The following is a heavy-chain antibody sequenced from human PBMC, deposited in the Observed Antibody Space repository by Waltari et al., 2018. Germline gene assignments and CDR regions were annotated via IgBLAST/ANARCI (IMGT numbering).Heavy chain of an antibody. CDR3: ASLYSNYSPYYYYYYGMDV. Sequence: QVQLQQWGAGLLKPSETLSLTCAVYGGSFSGYYWSWIRKPPGKGLEWIGEINHSGSTNYNPSLMSRVTISVDTSTNQFSLKLSSVTAADTAVYYCASLYSNYSPYYYYYYGMDVWGQGTTVTVSS. CDR1: GGSFSGYY. J-gene: IGHJ6*02. D-gene: IGHD4-4*01. CDR2: INHSGST. V-gene: IGHV4-34*01.